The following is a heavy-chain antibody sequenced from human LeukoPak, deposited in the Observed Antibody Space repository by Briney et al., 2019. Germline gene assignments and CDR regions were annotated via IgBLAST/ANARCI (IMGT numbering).Heavy chain of an antibody. CDR3: ASAGSYGSGSPTYYYYGMDV. D-gene: IGHD3-10*01. J-gene: IGHJ6*02. CDR1: GGTFSSYA. CDR2: IIPILGIA. Sequence: GASVKVSCKASGGTFSSYAISWVRQAPGQGLEWMGRIIPILGIANYAQKFQGRVTITADKSTSTTYMELSSLRSEDTAVYYCASAGSYGSGSPTYYYYGMDVWGQGTTVTVSS. V-gene: IGHV1-69*04.